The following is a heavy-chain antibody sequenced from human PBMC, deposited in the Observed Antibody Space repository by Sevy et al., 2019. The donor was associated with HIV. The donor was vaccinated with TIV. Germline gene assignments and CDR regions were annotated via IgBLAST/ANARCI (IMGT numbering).Heavy chain of an antibody. CDR1: TFTFSSYS. J-gene: IGHJ4*02. D-gene: IGHD2-15*01. CDR2: INSSSGTR. Sequence: GGSLRLSCAASTFTFSSYSMHWVRQAPGKGLEWVSYINSSSGTRYYADSVKGRFTISRDNAKNSLFLQMNSLRDEDTAVYYCASRGYCGGGSCYSGPNDYWGQGTLVTVSS. V-gene: IGHV3-48*02. CDR3: ASRGYCGGGSCYSGPNDY.